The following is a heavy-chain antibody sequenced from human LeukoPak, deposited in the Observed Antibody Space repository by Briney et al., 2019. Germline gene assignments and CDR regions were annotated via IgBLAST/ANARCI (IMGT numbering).Heavy chain of an antibody. D-gene: IGHD3-3*01. CDR1: GGSISSGSYY. CDR2: IYTSGST. J-gene: IGHJ4*02. V-gene: IGHV4-61*02. CDR3: ARANYDFWSGYPTPFDY. Sequence: SETLSLTCTVSGGSISSGSYYWSWIRQPAGKGLEWIGRIYTSGSTNYNPSLKSRVTMSVDTSKNQFSLKLSSVTAADTAVYYCARANYDFWSGYPTPFDYWGQGTLVTVSS.